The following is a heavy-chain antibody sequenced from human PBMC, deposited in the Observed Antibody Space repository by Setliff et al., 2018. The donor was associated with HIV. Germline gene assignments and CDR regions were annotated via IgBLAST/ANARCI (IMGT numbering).Heavy chain of an antibody. CDR1: GGSLSGYY. Sequence: TSETLSLTCAVSGGSLSGYYWSWIRQPPGKGLEWIGEINHSGSTNCNPSLKSRVTISVDMSKNQLSLKLSSVTAADTAVYYCARDRYTWNYGKNYMDVWGKGTTVTVSS. CDR3: ARDRYTWNYGKNYMDV. V-gene: IGHV4-34*01. D-gene: IGHD1-7*01. J-gene: IGHJ6*03. CDR2: INHSGST.